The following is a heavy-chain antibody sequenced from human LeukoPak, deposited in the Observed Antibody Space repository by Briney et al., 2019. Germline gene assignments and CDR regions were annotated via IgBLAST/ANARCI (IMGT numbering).Heavy chain of an antibody. Sequence: GGSLRLSCAASGFTFSSYAMNWVRQAPGKGLEWVAFIRYDGSNKYYADSVKGRFTISRDNSKNTLYLQMNSLRAEDTAVYYCAKDWGIAAAGPPPGDYWGQGTLVTVSS. J-gene: IGHJ4*02. CDR2: IRYDGSNK. V-gene: IGHV3-30*02. CDR1: GFTFSSYA. CDR3: AKDWGIAAAGPPPGDY. D-gene: IGHD6-13*01.